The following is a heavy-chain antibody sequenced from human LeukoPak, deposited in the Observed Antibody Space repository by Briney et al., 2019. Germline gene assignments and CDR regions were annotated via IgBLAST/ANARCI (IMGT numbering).Heavy chain of an antibody. J-gene: IGHJ4*02. CDR1: GFTFSSYA. V-gene: IGHV3-64*01. CDR3: ARGGPLYRDIDFDY. Sequence: GGSLRLSCAASGFTFSSYAMHWVRQAPGKGLEYVSAISSNGGSTYYANSVKGRFTISRDNSKDTLYLQMGSLRAEDMAVYYCARGGPLYRDIDFDYWGQGTLVTVSS. D-gene: IGHD5-12*01. CDR2: ISSNGGST.